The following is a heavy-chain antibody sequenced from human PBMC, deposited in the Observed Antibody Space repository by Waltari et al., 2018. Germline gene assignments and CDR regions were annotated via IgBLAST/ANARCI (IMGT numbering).Heavy chain of an antibody. Sequence: QVQLVRSGAEVKKPRASVKVPFKTSVHTFPAYHMQWVRQAPGKGLEWMGWINSNSGDRGYAQKFLGRVTMTRDTSVSTIYMELSGLKSDDTAVYYCAREGLTGRGFDYWGQGTLVTVSS. D-gene: IGHD3-10*01. CDR1: VHTFPAYH. V-gene: IGHV1-2*02. CDR3: AREGLTGRGFDY. CDR2: INSNSGDR. J-gene: IGHJ4*02.